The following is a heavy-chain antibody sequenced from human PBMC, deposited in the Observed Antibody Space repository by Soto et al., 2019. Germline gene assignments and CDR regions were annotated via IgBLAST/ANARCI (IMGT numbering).Heavy chain of an antibody. Sequence: PVGSLRLSCAASGFTFSSYGMHWVRQAPGKGLEWVAVISYDGSNKYYADSVKGRFTISRDNSKNTLYLQMNSLRAEDTAVYYCAKLEVVPAATTDYWGQGTLVTVSS. V-gene: IGHV3-30*18. CDR2: ISYDGSNK. CDR3: AKLEVVPAATTDY. CDR1: GFTFSSYG. D-gene: IGHD2-2*01. J-gene: IGHJ4*02.